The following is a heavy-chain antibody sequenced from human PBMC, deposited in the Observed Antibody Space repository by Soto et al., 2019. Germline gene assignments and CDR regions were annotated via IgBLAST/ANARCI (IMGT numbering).Heavy chain of an antibody. CDR1: GLTFSKFG. Sequence: QVQLVESGGGVVQPGRSLRLSCAASGLTFSKFGMHWLRQAPGRGLEWVAGISNDGSDEYYVDSVKGRFNISRDNSKITLSLKMNSLRFEDTAVYFCAKDRRKWGGSPFEKWGQGTLVTVSS. CDR3: AKDRRKWGGSPFEK. J-gene: IGHJ4*02. V-gene: IGHV3-30*18. D-gene: IGHD3-9*01. CDR2: ISNDGSDE.